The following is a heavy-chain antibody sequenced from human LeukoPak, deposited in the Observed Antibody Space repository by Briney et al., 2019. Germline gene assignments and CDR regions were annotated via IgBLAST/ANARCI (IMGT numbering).Heavy chain of an antibody. D-gene: IGHD6-6*01. V-gene: IGHV3-33*01. CDR1: GFTFSSYG. J-gene: IGHJ4*02. Sequence: PGRSLRLSCAASGFTFSSYGMHWVRQAPGKGLEWVAVMWFDGSNIYYADSVKGRFTISRDNSKNTLYLQMDGLRAEDTAVYYCARDYSSSWLRFFDYWGQGTLVTVSS. CDR2: MWFDGSNI. CDR3: ARDYSSSWLRFFDY.